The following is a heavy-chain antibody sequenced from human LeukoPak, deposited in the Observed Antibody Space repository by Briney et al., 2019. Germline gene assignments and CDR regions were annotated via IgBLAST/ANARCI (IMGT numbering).Heavy chain of an antibody. Sequence: SETLSLTCTVSGGSISSGSYYWSWLRQPAGKGLEWIGEINHSGSTNYNPSLKSRVTISVDTSKNQFSLKLSSVTAADTAVYYCAKSGGYGLIDYWGQGTRVTVSS. CDR3: AKSGGYGLIDY. CDR1: GGSISSGSYY. V-gene: IGHV4-61*10. D-gene: IGHD1-26*01. CDR2: INHSGST. J-gene: IGHJ4*02.